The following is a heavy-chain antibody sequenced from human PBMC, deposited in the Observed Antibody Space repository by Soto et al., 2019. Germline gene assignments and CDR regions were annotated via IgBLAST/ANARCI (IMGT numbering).Heavy chain of an antibody. D-gene: IGHD1-1*01. Sequence: ESGGGLVHPGGSLRLSCAASGFTFSSYWMNWVRRPPGKGLEWVANIDEDGSEYNDAESVRGRFTISRDNAKNTLYLQMNSLRAADTAVYYCARTGDGHHDFLDYWGQGILVSVSS. J-gene: IGHJ4*02. CDR3: ARTGDGHHDFLDY. V-gene: IGHV3-7*01. CDR1: GFTFSSYW. CDR2: IDEDGSEY.